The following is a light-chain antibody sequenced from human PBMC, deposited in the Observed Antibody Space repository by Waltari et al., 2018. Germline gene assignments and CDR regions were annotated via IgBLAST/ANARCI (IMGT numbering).Light chain of an antibody. V-gene: IGLV2-11*01. Sequence: QSALTQPRSVSGSPGQSVTISCTGSSRDIGDYHSVSWYQQHPGKAPKFMIYDVSKRASGVPDHFSGSKSGNTASLTISGLQTEDEADYYCCSYGGSFSAGYVCGSGTKVTVL. CDR2: DVS. J-gene: IGLJ1*01. CDR3: CSYGGSFSAGYV. CDR1: SRDIGDYHS.